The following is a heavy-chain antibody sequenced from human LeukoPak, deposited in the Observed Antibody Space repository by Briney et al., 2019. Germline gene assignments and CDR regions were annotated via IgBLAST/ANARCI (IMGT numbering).Heavy chain of an antibody. CDR3: ARVVRYYYYYYMDV. D-gene: IGHD3-10*01. CDR2: IYYSGST. CDR1: GGSISSSSYD. Sequence: SETLSLTCTVSGGSISSSSYDWGWIRQPPGKGLEWFGSIYYSGSTYYNPSLKSRVTISVDTSKNQFSLKLSSVTAADTAVYYCARVVRYYYYYYMDVWGKGTTVTVSS. J-gene: IGHJ6*03. V-gene: IGHV4-39*07.